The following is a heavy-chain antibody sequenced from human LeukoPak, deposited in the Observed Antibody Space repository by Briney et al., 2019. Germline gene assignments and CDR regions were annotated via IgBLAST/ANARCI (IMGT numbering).Heavy chain of an antibody. V-gene: IGHV3-23*01. CDR3: AMDELIAAAGTFSY. J-gene: IGHJ4*02. CDR1: GFTFSSYA. Sequence: GRSLRLSCAASGFTFSSYAMSWVRQAPGKGLEWVSAISGSGGSTYYADSVKGRFTISRDNSKNTLYLQMNSLRAEDTAVYYCAMDELIAAAGTFSYWGQGTLVTVSS. CDR2: ISGSGGST. D-gene: IGHD6-13*01.